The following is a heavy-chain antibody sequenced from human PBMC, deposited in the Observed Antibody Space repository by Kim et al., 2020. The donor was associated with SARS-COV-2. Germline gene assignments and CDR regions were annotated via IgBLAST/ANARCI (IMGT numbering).Heavy chain of an antibody. Sequence: ASVKVSCKASGYTFTSYYLHWVRQAPGQGLEWMGIINPSGGSTSYAQKFQGRVTMTRDTSTRTVYMELSSLRSEDTAVYYCARHTRITGTNVPLDYWGQGTLVTVSS. CDR3: ARHTRITGTNVPLDY. D-gene: IGHD1-20*01. V-gene: IGHV1-46*01. J-gene: IGHJ4*02. CDR1: GYTFTSYY. CDR2: INPSGGST.